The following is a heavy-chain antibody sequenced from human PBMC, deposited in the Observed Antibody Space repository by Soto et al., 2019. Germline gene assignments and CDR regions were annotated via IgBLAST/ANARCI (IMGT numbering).Heavy chain of an antibody. CDR2: ISSTTNYI. J-gene: IGHJ4*02. V-gene: IGHV3-21*06. CDR1: GFTFTRDS. Sequence: GGSLRLSCAASGFTFTRDSMNWVRQAPGKGLEWVSSISSTTNYIYYGDSMKGRFTISRDNAKNSLYLEMNSLRAEDTAVYYCARESEDLTSNFDYWGQGTLVTVSS. CDR3: ARESEDLTSNFDY.